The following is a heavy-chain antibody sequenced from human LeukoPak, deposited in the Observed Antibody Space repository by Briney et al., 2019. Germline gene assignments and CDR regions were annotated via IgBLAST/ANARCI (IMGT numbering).Heavy chain of an antibody. Sequence: ASVKVSCKASGYTFTSYGISWVRQAPGQGLEWMGWISAYNGNTNYAQKLQGRVTMTTDTSTSTAYMELRSLRSDDTAVYYCARFVAVAGTGWFDPWGQGTLVTVSS. V-gene: IGHV1-18*01. CDR2: ISAYNGNT. D-gene: IGHD6-19*01. J-gene: IGHJ5*02. CDR3: ARFVAVAGTGWFDP. CDR1: GYTFTSYG.